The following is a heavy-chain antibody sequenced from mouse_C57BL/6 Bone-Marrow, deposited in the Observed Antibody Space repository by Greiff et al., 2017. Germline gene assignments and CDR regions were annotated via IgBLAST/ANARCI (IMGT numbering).Heavy chain of an antibody. V-gene: IGHV5-6*01. CDR2: ISSGGSYT. CDR1: GFTFSSYG. D-gene: IGHD2-5*01. J-gene: IGHJ3*01. Sequence: EVKLMESGGDLAKPGGSLKLSCAASGFTFSSYGLSWVRQTPDKRLEWVATISSGGSYTYYPDSVKGRFTISRDNAKNTLYLQMSRLKSEDTAMYYCARHSNSWFAYWGQGTLVTVSA. CDR3: ARHSNSWFAY.